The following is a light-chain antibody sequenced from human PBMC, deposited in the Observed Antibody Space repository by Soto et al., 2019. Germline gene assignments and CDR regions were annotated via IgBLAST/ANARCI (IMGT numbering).Light chain of an antibody. V-gene: IGKV3-20*01. CDR2: GAS. CDR1: QSVSNNY. CDR3: QQYGSSGT. J-gene: IGKJ1*01. Sequence: IVLTQSPYTLSLSPVERSTLSFMASQSVSNNYLAWYQQKPGQAPRLLIYGASNRATSIPDRFSGSGSGTDFTLTISRLEPEDFAVYYCQQYGSSGTFGQGTKVDIK.